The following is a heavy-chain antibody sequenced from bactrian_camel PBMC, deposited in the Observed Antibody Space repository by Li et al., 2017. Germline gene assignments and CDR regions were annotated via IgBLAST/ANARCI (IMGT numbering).Heavy chain of an antibody. V-gene: IGHV3S10*01. D-gene: IGHD2*01. Sequence: DVQLVESGGGLVQPGGSLRLSCAASGFTFSASYMNWVRQAPGKEREAVAGIDFDGTTAYADSVKDRFTISKDVDKRTLYLEMTNLKPEDSGLYYCAADSSPSGSWRLYWAEAREYNYWGQGTQVTVS. CDR2: IDFDGTT. CDR1: GFTFSASY. CDR3: AADSSPSGSWRLYWAEAREYNY. J-gene: IGHJ4*01.